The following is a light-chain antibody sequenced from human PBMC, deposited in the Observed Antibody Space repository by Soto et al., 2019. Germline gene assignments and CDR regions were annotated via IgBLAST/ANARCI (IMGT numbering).Light chain of an antibody. CDR1: QSFRGL. V-gene: IGKV3-11*01. J-gene: IGKJ5*01. CDR2: DAY. CDR3: QQRHVWPIT. Sequence: EVVLTQSPVTLYLSPGERATLSCRASQSFRGLLAWYQQKPGQAPRLLIYDAYNMATGIPPRFSGSGSGTDFTLTISSLEPEHSAVYYCQQRHVWPITFGQVTRLEIK.